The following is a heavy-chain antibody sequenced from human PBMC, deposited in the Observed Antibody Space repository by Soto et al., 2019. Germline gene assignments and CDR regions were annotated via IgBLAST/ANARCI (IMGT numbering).Heavy chain of an antibody. CDR1: GYTFTSYG. J-gene: IGHJ4*02. D-gene: IGHD4-17*01. V-gene: IGHV1-18*01. CDR2: ISAYNGNT. CDR3: ARAFSPTLTTSGEVGDFDY. Sequence: QVQLVQSGAEVKKPGASVKVSCKASGYTFTSYGISWVRQAPGQGLEWMGWISAYNGNTNYAQKLQGRVTMTTDTTTSTSYMMLRILRSDDTAVYYCARAFSPTLTTSGEVGDFDYWGQGTLVTVSS.